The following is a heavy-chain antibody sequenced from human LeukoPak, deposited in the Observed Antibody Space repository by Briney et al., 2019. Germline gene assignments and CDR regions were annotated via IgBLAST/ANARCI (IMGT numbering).Heavy chain of an antibody. J-gene: IGHJ4*02. D-gene: IGHD4-17*01. Sequence: SVKVPCKASVGTFSSYAISWVRQAPGQGLEWMGGIIPIFGTANYAQKFQGRVTITADESTSTAYMELSSLRSEDTAVYYCARVYGDDGTDYWGQGTLVTVSS. CDR2: IIPIFGTA. CDR3: ARVYGDDGTDY. V-gene: IGHV1-69*13. CDR1: VGTFSSYA.